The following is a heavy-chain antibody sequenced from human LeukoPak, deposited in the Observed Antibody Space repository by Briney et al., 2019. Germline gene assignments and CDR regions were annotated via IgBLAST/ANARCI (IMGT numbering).Heavy chain of an antibody. CDR2: INHRGST. D-gene: IGHD6-13*01. CDR1: GGSFSGHY. CDR3: ARGLLAAATNNWFDP. Sequence: SETLSLTCAVYGGSFSGHYWTWIRQPPGKGLEWIGEINHRGSTNYNPSLKSRVTISIDTSKNQFSLKVRSVTAADTAVYYCARGLLAAATNNWFDPWGQGNLVTVSS. J-gene: IGHJ5*02. V-gene: IGHV4-34*01.